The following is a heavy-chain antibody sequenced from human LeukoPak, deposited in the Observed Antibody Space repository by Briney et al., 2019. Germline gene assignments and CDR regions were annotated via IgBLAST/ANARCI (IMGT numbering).Heavy chain of an antibody. Sequence: GRSLRLSCAASGFTFSSYSMHWVRQAPGKGLEWVAVISYDGSNKYYADSVKGRFTISRDNSKNTLYLQMNSLRAEDTAVYYCARYDSNYGGFDYWGQGTLVTVSS. D-gene: IGHD4-11*01. J-gene: IGHJ4*02. CDR3: ARYDSNYGGFDY. CDR2: ISYDGSNK. V-gene: IGHV3-30*03. CDR1: GFTFSSYS.